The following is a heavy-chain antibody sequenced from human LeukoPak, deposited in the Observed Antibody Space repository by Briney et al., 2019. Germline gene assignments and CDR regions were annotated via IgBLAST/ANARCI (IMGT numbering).Heavy chain of an antibody. CDR1: GFTFSSYA. V-gene: IGHV3-64*01. CDR3: ARAEDYGDYVFDY. Sequence: PGGSLRLSCAASGFTFSSYAMHWVRQAPGKGLEYVSAISSNGGSTYYANSVKGRFTISRDNSKNTLYLQMGSLRAEDMAVYYCARAEDYGDYVFDYWGQGTLVTVSS. CDR2: ISSNGGST. D-gene: IGHD4-17*01. J-gene: IGHJ4*02.